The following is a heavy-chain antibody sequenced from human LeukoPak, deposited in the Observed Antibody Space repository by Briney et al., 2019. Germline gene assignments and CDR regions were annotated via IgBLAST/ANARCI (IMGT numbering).Heavy chain of an antibody. CDR1: GGSFSNYY. CDR3: ARQTGSGLFILP. D-gene: IGHD3/OR15-3a*01. CDR2: INHGGTT. J-gene: IGHJ4*02. Sequence: SETLSLTCAVYGGSFSNYYWSWIRQPPGKGLEWIGEINHGGTTKYNPSLKSQVSISIDTSKNQFSLRLTSVTAADTAVYYCARQTGSGLFILPGGQGTLVTVSS. V-gene: IGHV4-34*01.